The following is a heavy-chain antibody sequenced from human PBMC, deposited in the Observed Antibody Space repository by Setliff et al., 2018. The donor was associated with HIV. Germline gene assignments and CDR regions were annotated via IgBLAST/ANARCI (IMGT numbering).Heavy chain of an antibody. CDR1: GYTFTSYY. J-gene: IGHJ6*03. V-gene: IGHV1-46*01. D-gene: IGHD3-3*01. CDR2: INPSGGST. Sequence: ASVKVSCKASGYTFTSYYMYWVRQAPGQGLEWMGIINPSGGSTSYAQKFQGRVTMTRDTSTSTVYMELSSLRSEDTAVYYCARWHSYYDFWSGYYHYYMDVWGKGTTVTVSS. CDR3: ARWHSYYDFWSGYYHYYMDV.